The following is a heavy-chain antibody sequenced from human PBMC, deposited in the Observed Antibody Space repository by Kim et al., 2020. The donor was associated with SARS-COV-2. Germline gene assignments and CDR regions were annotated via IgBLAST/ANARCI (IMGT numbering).Heavy chain of an antibody. CDR2: IWPDGSNK. Sequence: GRSLRLSCAVSGFTFSSYAMHWVRQAPGKGLEWVALIWPDGSNKYYADSVRGRLTISRDNSRNTLYLQMDSPRTEDTAVYYCARDLSGKFSKSDWGQGTLVTVSS. V-gene: IGHV3-33*08. D-gene: IGHD1-26*01. CDR1: GFTFSSYA. J-gene: IGHJ4*02. CDR3: ARDLSGKFSKSD.